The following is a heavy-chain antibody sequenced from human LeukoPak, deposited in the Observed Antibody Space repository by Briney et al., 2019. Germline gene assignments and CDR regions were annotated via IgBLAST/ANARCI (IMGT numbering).Heavy chain of an antibody. CDR2: ITSTSDTI. CDR1: GFTFSDYS. CDR3: ARSSGYPFFDY. J-gene: IGHJ4*02. D-gene: IGHD3-22*01. Sequence: SGGSLRLSCEASGFTFSDYSMNWVRQAPGEGLEWLSYITSTSDTIYYADSVKGRFTSSRDNAKNSVYLQINSLRAEDTAVYYCARSSGYPFFDYWGQGTLVTVSS. V-gene: IGHV3-48*01.